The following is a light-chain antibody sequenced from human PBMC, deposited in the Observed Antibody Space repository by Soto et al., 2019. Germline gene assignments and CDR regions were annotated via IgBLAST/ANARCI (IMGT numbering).Light chain of an antibody. J-gene: IGLJ3*02. V-gene: IGLV2-11*01. CDR3: CSYAGNSLWV. Sequence: QSALTQPRSVSGSPGQSVTISCTGTSSDVGGYNYVSWYQQHPGKAPKLVIYDVSKRPSGVPDRFSGSKSGNTASLTISGPQAEDEADYYCCSYAGNSLWVFGGGTKLTVL. CDR1: SSDVGGYNY. CDR2: DVS.